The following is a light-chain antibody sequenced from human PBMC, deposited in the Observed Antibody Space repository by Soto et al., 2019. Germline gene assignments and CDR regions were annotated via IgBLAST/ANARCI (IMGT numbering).Light chain of an antibody. CDR3: QTWGAGIQV. Sequence: QPVLTQSPSASASLGASVKLTCTLSSGHSSYAIAWHQQQPEKGPRYLMNLNSDGSHNRGDGIPDRFSGSSSGAERYLTISRLQSEDEADYYCQTWGAGIQVFGSGTKVTVL. J-gene: IGLJ1*01. CDR1: SGHSSYA. CDR2: LNSDGSH. V-gene: IGLV4-69*01.